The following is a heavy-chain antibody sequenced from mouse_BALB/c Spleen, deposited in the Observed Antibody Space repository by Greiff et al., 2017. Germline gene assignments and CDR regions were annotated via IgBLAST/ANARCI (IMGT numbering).Heavy chain of an antibody. CDR2: ISSGGST. CDR1: GFTFSSYA. Sequence: EVNVVESGGGLVKPGGSLKLSCAASGFTFSSYAMSWVRQTPEKRLEWVASISSGGSTYYPDSVKGRFTISRDNARNILYLQMSSLRSEDTAMYYCARGPIYYNAMDYWGQGTSVTVSS. J-gene: IGHJ4*01. V-gene: IGHV5-6-5*01. D-gene: IGHD2-1*01. CDR3: ARGPIYYNAMDY.